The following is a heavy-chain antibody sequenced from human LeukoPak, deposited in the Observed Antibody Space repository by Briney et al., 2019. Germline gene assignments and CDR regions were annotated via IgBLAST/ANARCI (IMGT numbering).Heavy chain of an antibody. CDR1: SFTFSRYW. V-gene: IGHV3-7*01. J-gene: IGHJ4*02. Sequence: TGGSLRLSCAASSFTFSRYWMSWVRQAPGKGLEWVANINEGANAKYYVDSVKGRFTISRDNAKNSLYLQMSSLRVEDTAVYYCARVGYNDYDLDYWGQGALVTVSS. CDR3: ARVGYNDYDLDY. D-gene: IGHD5-12*01. CDR2: INEGANAK.